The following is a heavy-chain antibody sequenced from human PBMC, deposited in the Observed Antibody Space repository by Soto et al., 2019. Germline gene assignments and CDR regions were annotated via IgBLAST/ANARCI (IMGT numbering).Heavy chain of an antibody. D-gene: IGHD6-19*01. CDR1: GYTFSNYG. J-gene: IGHJ2*01. CDR3: ARSGYSSGWYDWYFDF. Sequence: QVRLVQSGAEVKKPGASVKLYCKASGYTFSNYGIHWVRQAPGQRLEWMGWINAGNGNTKYSEKFQGRVTMTRDTAASTPYMELSSLRSEDTAVYFCARSGYSSGWYDWYFDFWGRGTLVTVSS. V-gene: IGHV1-3*01. CDR2: INAGNGNT.